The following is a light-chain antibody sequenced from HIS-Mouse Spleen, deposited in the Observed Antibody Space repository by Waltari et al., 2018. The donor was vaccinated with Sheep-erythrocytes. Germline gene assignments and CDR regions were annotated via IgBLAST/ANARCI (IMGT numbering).Light chain of an antibody. J-gene: IGLJ1*01. CDR3: QSADSSGTYV. CDR1: ALPTQS. CDR2: KDS. V-gene: IGLV3-25*03. Sequence: SYELTQPPSVSVSPGQTARITCPGDALPTQSAYWYQQKPGQAPVLVIYKDSERPSGIPERFSGSSSGTTVTLTISGVQAEDEADYYCQSADSSGTYVFGTGTKVTVL.